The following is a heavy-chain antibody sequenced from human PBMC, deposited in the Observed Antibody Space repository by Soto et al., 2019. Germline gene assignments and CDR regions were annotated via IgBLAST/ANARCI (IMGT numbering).Heavy chain of an antibody. Sequence: ASVKVSCKASGYTFTGYYMHWVRQAPGQGLEWMGWINPNSGGTNYAQKFQGWVTMTRDTSISTAYMELSRLRSDDTAVYYCARGRRYFDWLPHHDAFDIWGQGTMVT. CDR1: GYTFTGYY. V-gene: IGHV1-2*04. J-gene: IGHJ3*02. CDR2: INPNSGGT. CDR3: ARGRRYFDWLPHHDAFDI. D-gene: IGHD3-9*01.